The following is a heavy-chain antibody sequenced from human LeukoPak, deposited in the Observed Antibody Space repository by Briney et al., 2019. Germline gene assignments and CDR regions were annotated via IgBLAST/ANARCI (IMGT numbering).Heavy chain of an antibody. Sequence: PGGSLRLSCAASGFTFSSYGMHWVRQAPGKGLEWVAVISYDASHEYYADSVKGRFTVSRGNSKNTLYLQMNSLRAEDTAVYYCAKESQFWSGYYKGFDYWGPGTLVTVSS. CDR2: ISYDASHE. D-gene: IGHD3-3*01. J-gene: IGHJ4*02. CDR1: GFTFSSYG. CDR3: AKESQFWSGYYKGFDY. V-gene: IGHV3-30*18.